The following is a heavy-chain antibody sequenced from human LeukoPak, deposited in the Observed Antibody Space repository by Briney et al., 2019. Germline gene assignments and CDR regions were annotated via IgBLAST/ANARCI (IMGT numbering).Heavy chain of an antibody. D-gene: IGHD2-8*02. Sequence: SETLSLTCTVSGGSVSSGNYYWSWIRQPPGKGLEWIGYIYYSGSTNYNPSLKSRVTISVDTSKNQFSLKLTSLTAADTAVYYCARARPRTGGSFDYWGQGTLVTVSS. CDR1: GGSVSSGNYY. V-gene: IGHV4-61*01. CDR3: ARARPRTGGSFDY. CDR2: IYYSGST. J-gene: IGHJ4*02.